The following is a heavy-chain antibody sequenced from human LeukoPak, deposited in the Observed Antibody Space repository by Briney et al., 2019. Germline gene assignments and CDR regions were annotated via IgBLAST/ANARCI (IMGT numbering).Heavy chain of an antibody. D-gene: IGHD2-2*01. Sequence: PSETLSLTCTVSGGSISSYYWSWIRQPAGKGLEWIGRIYTSGSTNYNPSLKSRVTMSVDTSKNQFSLKLSSVTAADTAVYYCASVYCSSTSCPDFSFDYWGQGTLVTVSS. V-gene: IGHV4-4*07. J-gene: IGHJ4*02. CDR2: IYTSGST. CDR3: ASVYCSSTSCPDFSFDY. CDR1: GGSISSYY.